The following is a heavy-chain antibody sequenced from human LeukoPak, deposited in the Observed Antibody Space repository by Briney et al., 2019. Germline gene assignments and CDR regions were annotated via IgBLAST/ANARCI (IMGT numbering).Heavy chain of an antibody. Sequence: RGSLRLSCAASGFTFNSFTMNWVRQAPGKGLEWLSSISGSGQYIYYADSLKGRLTISRDNAKDSLYLQLNSLRAEDTSVYYCARGGYNSAFLDSWGQGTLVSVS. D-gene: IGHD6-19*01. J-gene: IGHJ4*02. CDR1: GFTFNSFT. CDR2: ISGSGQYI. V-gene: IGHV3-21*01. CDR3: ARGGYNSAFLDS.